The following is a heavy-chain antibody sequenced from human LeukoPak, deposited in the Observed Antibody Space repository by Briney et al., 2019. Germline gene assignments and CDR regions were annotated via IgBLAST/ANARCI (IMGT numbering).Heavy chain of an antibody. D-gene: IGHD2-2*01. Sequence: GGSLRLSCAASGFTFSSYSMNWVRQAPGKGLEWVSSISSSSSYIYYADSVKGRFTISRDNAKNSLYLQMNSLRAEDTAVYYCARGIYCSSTSCSFDYWGQGTLVTVSS. J-gene: IGHJ4*02. CDR2: ISSSSSYI. CDR3: ARGIYCSSTSCSFDY. CDR1: GFTFSSYS. V-gene: IGHV3-21*01.